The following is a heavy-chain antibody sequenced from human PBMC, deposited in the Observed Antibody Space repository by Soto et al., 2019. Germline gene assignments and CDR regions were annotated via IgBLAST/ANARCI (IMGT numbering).Heavy chain of an antibody. CDR2: IYYSGST. V-gene: IGHV4-39*01. CDR3: ARSGYSYGPTDYYYGMDA. CDR1: GGSISSSSYY. J-gene: IGHJ6*02. Sequence: SETLSLTCTVSGGSISSSSYYWGWIRQPPGKGLEWIGSIYYSGSTYYNPSLKSRVTISVDTSKNQFSLKLSSVTAADTAVYYCARSGYSYGPTDYYYGMDAWGQGTTVTVSS. D-gene: IGHD5-18*01.